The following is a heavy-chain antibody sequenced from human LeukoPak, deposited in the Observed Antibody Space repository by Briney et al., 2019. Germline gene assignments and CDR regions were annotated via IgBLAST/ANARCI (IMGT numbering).Heavy chain of an antibody. CDR3: ARESTTMVRGVIYSYRRNYYYYGMDV. D-gene: IGHD3-10*01. J-gene: IGHJ6*04. CDR2: IWYDGSNK. Sequence: PGRSLRLSCAASGFTFSSYGMHWVRQAPGKGLEWVAVIWYDGSNKYYADSVKGRFTISRDNSKNTLYLQMNSLRAEDTAVYYCARESTTMVRGVIYSYRRNYYYYGMDVWGKGTTVTVSS. CDR1: GFTFSSYG. V-gene: IGHV3-33*01.